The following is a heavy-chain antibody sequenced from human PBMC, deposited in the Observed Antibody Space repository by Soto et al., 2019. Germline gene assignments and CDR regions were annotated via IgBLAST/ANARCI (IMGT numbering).Heavy chain of an antibody. V-gene: IGHV1-2*02. J-gene: IGHJ6*02. Sequence: ASVKVSCKASGYTFTGYYMHWVRQAPGQGLEWMGWINPNSGGTNYAQKFQGRVTMTRDTSISTAYMELSRLRSDDTAVYYCARGSSGWYAQIYYYYGMDVWGQGTTVTVSS. CDR2: INPNSGGT. CDR1: GYTFTGYY. CDR3: ARGSSGWYAQIYYYYGMDV. D-gene: IGHD6-19*01.